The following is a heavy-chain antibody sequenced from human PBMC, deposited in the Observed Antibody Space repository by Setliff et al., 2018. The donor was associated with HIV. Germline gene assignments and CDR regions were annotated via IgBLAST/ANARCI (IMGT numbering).Heavy chain of an antibody. Sequence: WASVKVSCKASGYTFTSYAMHWVRQAPGQRLEWMGWINAGNGNTKYSQKFQGRVTITRDTSASTAYMELSSLRSEDTAVYYCARSTYYYGSGSYYEDAFDIWGQGTMVTVSS. CDR1: GYTFTSYA. V-gene: IGHV1-3*01. CDR3: ARSTYYYGSGSYYEDAFDI. CDR2: INAGNGNT. J-gene: IGHJ3*02. D-gene: IGHD3-10*01.